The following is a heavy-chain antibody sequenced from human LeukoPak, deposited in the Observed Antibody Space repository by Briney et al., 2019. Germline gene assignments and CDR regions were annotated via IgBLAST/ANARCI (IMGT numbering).Heavy chain of an antibody. V-gene: IGHV3-74*01. CDR1: GFTFSSYW. D-gene: IGHD3-22*01. CDR2: INSDGSST. J-gene: IGHJ4*02. Sequence: SGGSLRLSCAASGFTFSSYWMHWVRQAPGKGLVWVSRINSDGSSTSYADSVKGRFTISRDNAKNTLYLQMNSLRAEDTAVYCCASPLAAYYYDSSGYYYRYWGQGTLVTVSS. CDR3: ASPLAAYYYDSSGYYYRY.